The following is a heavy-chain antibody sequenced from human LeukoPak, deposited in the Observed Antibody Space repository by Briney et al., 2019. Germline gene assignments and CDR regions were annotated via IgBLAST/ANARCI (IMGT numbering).Heavy chain of an antibody. CDR1: GGTISSSSYY. CDR2: IYYSGST. D-gene: IGHD4-17*01. J-gene: IGHJ4*02. Sequence: SETLSLTCTVSGGTISSSSYYWGWIRQPPGKGLEWIGSIYYSGSTYYNPSLKSRVTISVDTSKNQFSLKLSSVTAADTAVYYCASLKGYYGEYSSFDYWGQGTLVTVSS. CDR3: ASLKGYYGEYSSFDY. V-gene: IGHV4-39*01.